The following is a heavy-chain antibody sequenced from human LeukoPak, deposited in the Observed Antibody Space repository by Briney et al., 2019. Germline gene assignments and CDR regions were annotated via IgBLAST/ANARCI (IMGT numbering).Heavy chain of an antibody. CDR1: GGSISSGGYS. D-gene: IGHD3-3*01. V-gene: IGHV4-30-2*01. CDR2: IYHSGST. Sequence: SQTLSLTCAVSGGSISSGGYSWSWIRQPPGKGLEWIGYIYHSGSTYYNPSLKSRVTISVDTSKNQFSLKLSSVTAADTAVYFCARAGRLTLFGIITDIDYWGQGTLVTVSS. J-gene: IGHJ4*02. CDR3: ARAGRLTLFGIITDIDY.